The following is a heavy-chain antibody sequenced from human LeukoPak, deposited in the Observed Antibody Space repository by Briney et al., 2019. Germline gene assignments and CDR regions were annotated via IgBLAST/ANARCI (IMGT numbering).Heavy chain of an antibody. CDR2: ILYDGSNK. CDR3: AKDMASRDDYSNLFDH. Sequence: PGGSLRLSCVAPGFTFSNYGMHWVRQAPGKGLEWVTFILYDGSNKYYADSVKGRFTISRDNSKNTLYLQMSSLRAEDTAVYYCAKDMASRDDYSNLFDHWGQGTLVTVSS. CDR1: GFTFSNYG. D-gene: IGHD4-11*01. V-gene: IGHV3-30*02. J-gene: IGHJ4*02.